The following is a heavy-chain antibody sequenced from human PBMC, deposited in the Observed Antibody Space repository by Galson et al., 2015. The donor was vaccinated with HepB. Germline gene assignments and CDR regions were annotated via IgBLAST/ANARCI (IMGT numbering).Heavy chain of an antibody. CDR2: INYNGKT. V-gene: IGHV4-39*01. D-gene: IGHD2-15*01. Sequence: ETLSLTCTVSGASISSRTFYWDWIRQPPGRGLEWIGAINYNGKTYHNPSLKSRITVSVDTPNNQFSLKLNSVTAADTALYYCARHFIGDTYCIGAFDIWGQGTMITVSS. J-gene: IGHJ3*02. CDR3: ARHFIGDTYCIGAFDI. CDR1: GASISSRTFY.